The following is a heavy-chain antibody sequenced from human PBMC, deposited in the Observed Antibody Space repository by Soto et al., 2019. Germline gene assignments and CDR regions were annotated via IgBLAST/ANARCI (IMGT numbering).Heavy chain of an antibody. J-gene: IGHJ3*02. Sequence: PGGSLRLSCAASGFTFSSYSMNWVRQAPGKGLEWVSSISSSSSNIYYADSVKGRFTISRDNSKNTLYLQMNSLRAEDTAVYYCASRPIAARPAAFDIWGQGTMVTVSS. V-gene: IGHV3-21*04. CDR3: ASRPIAARPAAFDI. CDR1: GFTFSSYS. D-gene: IGHD6-6*01. CDR2: ISSSSSNI.